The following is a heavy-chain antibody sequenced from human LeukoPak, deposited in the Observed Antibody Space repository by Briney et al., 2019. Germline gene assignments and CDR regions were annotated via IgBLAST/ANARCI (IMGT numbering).Heavy chain of an antibody. V-gene: IGHV4-59*08. J-gene: IGHJ4*02. D-gene: IGHD3-3*01. CDR1: GGSISGYY. CDR3: ARFFWSASKRLDY. CDR2: IYHSGST. Sequence: PSETLSLTCTVSGGSISGYYWSWIRQSPGEGLEWIGCIYHSGSTSYNPSLKSRCTISVDPSKNQFSLKLSSVTAADTAVYYCARFFWSASKRLDYWGQGTVVTVSS.